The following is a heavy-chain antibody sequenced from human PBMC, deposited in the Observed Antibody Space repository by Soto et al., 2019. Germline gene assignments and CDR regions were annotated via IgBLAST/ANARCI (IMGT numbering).Heavy chain of an antibody. V-gene: IGHV1-2*02. CDR2: INPNTGAT. Sequence: ASVKVSCKASGYTFTGYYMHWVRQAPGQGLEWMGYINPNTGATNYAQKFRGRVTMTRDTSINTAYMELSRLTSADAAVYYCARAHGDFQSNYYYGMDVWGQGTTVTVSS. J-gene: IGHJ6*02. CDR3: ARAHGDFQSNYYYGMDV. CDR1: GYTFTGYY. D-gene: IGHD4-17*01.